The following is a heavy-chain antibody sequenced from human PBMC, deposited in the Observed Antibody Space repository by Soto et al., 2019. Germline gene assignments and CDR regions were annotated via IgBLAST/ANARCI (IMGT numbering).Heavy chain of an antibody. V-gene: IGHV3-15*07. J-gene: IGHJ4*02. D-gene: IGHD4-17*01. CDR1: VFTFSNDW. CDR2: IKSKTDGGTT. CDR3: TTGYDYGDYDDY. Sequence: EVQLVESGGGLVKPGGSLRLSCAASVFTFSNDWRNWVRQAPGKGLEWVGRIKSKTDGGTTDYAAPVKGRFTISRDDSKNTLYLQMNSLKTVDTAVYYCTTGYDYGDYDDYWGQGTLVTVSS.